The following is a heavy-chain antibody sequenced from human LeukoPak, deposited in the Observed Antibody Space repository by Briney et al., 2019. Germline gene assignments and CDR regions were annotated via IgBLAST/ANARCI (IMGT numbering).Heavy chain of an antibody. CDR3: PRDYAIIVRGVIMAFDF. J-gene: IGHJ4*02. Sequence: PSQTLSLTCTVSGGSISSGDYYWSWIRQPPGKGLEWIGYIYYSGSTYYNPALKSRVTISVDTSKNQCPLKLSSVTAADTAVYYCPRDYAIIVRGVIMAFDFWGQGTLVTVSS. CDR1: GGSISSGDYY. V-gene: IGHV4-30-4*01. D-gene: IGHD3-10*01. CDR2: IYYSGST.